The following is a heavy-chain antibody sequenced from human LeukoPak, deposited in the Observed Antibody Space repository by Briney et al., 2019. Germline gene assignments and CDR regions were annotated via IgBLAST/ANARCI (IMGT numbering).Heavy chain of an antibody. Sequence: SETLSLTCAVYGGSFSGYYWSWIRQPPGKGLEWIGEFNHSGSTNYNPSLKSRVTISVDTSKNQLSLKLSSVTAADTAVYYCARGGDTAMVTGSSPHAYYFDYWGQGTLVTVSS. CDR1: GGSFSGYY. CDR2: FNHSGST. CDR3: ARGGDTAMVTGSSPHAYYFDY. D-gene: IGHD5-18*01. J-gene: IGHJ4*02. V-gene: IGHV4-34*01.